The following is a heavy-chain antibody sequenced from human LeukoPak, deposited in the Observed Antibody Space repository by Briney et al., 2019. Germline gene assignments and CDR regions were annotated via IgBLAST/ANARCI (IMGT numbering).Heavy chain of an antibody. D-gene: IGHD6-13*01. CDR1: GFTFNNAW. Sequence: GGSLRLSCAASGFTFNNAWMNWVRQAPGKGLEWVSAISGSGGSTYYADSVKGRFTISRDNSKNTLYLQMNSLRAEDTAVYYCAKEAAAGSWFDPWGQGTLVTVSS. CDR3: AKEAAAGSWFDP. CDR2: ISGSGGST. V-gene: IGHV3-23*01. J-gene: IGHJ5*02.